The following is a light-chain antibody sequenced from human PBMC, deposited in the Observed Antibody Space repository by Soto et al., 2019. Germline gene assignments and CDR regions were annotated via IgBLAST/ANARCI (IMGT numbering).Light chain of an antibody. CDR2: GAS. V-gene: IGKV3-15*01. CDR3: RQDNNLTFT. Sequence: EIVMTQSPATLSVSPGERATLSCRASQSVSSNLAWYQQKPCQAPRLLIYGASTRATGIPARFSGSGSGTEFTLTISSLESEDFAVYYCRQDNNLTFTFSPGTKVDIK. J-gene: IGKJ3*01. CDR1: QSVSSN.